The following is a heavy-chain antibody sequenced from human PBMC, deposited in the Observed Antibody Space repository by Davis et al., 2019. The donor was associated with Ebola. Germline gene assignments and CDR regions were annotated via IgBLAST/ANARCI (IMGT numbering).Heavy chain of an antibody. CDR2: INHSGST. CDR1: GGSFSGYY. CDR3: ARAKPRGSYGY. V-gene: IGHV4-34*01. D-gene: IGHD1-26*01. Sequence: PGGSLRLSCAVYGGSFSGYYWSWIRQPPGKGLEWIGEINHSGSTNYNPSLKSRVTISVDTSKNQFSLKLSSVTAADTAVYYCARAKPRGSYGYWGQGTLVTVSS. J-gene: IGHJ4*02.